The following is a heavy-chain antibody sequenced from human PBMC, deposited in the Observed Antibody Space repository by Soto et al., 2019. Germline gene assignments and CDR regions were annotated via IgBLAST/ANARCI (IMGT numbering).Heavy chain of an antibody. Sequence: GSLRLSCAASGFTFSSYSMNWVRQAPGKGLEWVASISSSGSSISYADAVKGRLTISRDNAKDSVFLEMNRLRAEDTAVYYCARDLSPAGAFGELFRGPLAYWGQGTQVTVSS. V-gene: IGHV3-21*01. CDR3: ARDLSPAGAFGELFRGPLAY. CDR1: GFTFSSYS. J-gene: IGHJ4*02. CDR2: ISSSGSSI. D-gene: IGHD3-10*01.